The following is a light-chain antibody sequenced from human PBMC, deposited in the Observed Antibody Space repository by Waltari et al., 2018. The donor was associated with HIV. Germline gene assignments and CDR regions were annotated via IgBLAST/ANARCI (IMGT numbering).Light chain of an antibody. J-gene: IGLJ2*01. CDR3: QVWDRSTDVV. CDR2: RDT. Sequence: SYELAQPLSVSVALGQTAKITCGAHNIGSRNVHWYKQEPGQSPVLVRYRDTNRPSGIPQRFSGSNSGNTATLTISGAQAGDEADYYCQVWDRSTDVVFGGGTKLTVL. V-gene: IGLV3-9*01. CDR1: NIGSRN.